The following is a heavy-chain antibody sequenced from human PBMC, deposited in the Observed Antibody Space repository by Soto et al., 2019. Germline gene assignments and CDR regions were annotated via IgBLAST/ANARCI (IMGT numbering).Heavy chain of an antibody. CDR2: IIHIFGTA. CDR1: GGTFISYA. V-gene: IGHV1-69*01. Sequence: QVQLVQSGAEVKKPGSSVKFSCKASGGTFISYAISWVRQAPGQGLEWMGGIIHIFGTANYAQKFQGRVTITADESTSTAYMELSSLRSEDTAVYYCARSDYYGSGSYYNVLFDYWGQGTLVTVSS. D-gene: IGHD3-10*01. J-gene: IGHJ4*02. CDR3: ARSDYYGSGSYYNVLFDY.